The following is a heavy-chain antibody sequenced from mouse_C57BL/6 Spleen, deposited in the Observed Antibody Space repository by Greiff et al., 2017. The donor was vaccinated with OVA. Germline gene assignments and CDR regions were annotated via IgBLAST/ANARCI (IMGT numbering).Heavy chain of an antibody. CDR1: GFSFSDYG. CDR2: ISSGSSTI. CDR3: ARHAYYSAWIAY. Sequence: EVMLVESGGGLVKPGGSLKLSCAASGFSFSDYGMHWVRQAPEKGLEWVAYISSGSSTIYYADKVKGRVTISRDNAKDTWILQMTSLRSEDTAMYYCARHAYYSAWIAYWGQGTLVTVSA. J-gene: IGHJ3*01. D-gene: IGHD2-12*01. V-gene: IGHV5-17*01.